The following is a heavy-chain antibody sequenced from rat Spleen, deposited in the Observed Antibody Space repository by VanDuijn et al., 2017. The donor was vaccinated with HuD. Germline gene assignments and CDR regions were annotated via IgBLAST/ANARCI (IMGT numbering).Heavy chain of an antibody. Sequence: QVQLKESGPGLVQPSQTLSLTCTVSGLSLTSYNVHWVRQFPGKGLEWMGRMRFNGDTSYNSALKSRLSISRDSSKNQVFLKMNSLQTEDTAIYFCTRTYGGYTSHWFAYWGQGTLVTVSS. V-gene: IGHV2-63*01. CDR2: MRFNGDT. CDR3: TRTYGGYTSHWFAY. CDR1: GLSLTSYN. D-gene: IGHD1-11*01. J-gene: IGHJ3*01.